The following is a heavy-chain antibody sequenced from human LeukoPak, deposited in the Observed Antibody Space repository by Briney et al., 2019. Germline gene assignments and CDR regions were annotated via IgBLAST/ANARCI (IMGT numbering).Heavy chain of an antibody. CDR2: IDYSGST. D-gene: IGHD2-15*01. Sequence: SETLSLTCTVSGGSISSYYWSWIRQPPGKGPQWIGYIDYSGSTNYNPSLKSRVTISVDTSKNQFSLKLTSVTAADTAIYYCARIMMTPWGMDVWGQRATVTVSS. CDR3: ARIMMTPWGMDV. V-gene: IGHV4-59*01. CDR1: GGSISSYY. J-gene: IGHJ6*02.